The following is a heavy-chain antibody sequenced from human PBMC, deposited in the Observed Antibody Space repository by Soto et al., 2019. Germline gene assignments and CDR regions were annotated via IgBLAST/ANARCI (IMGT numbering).Heavy chain of an antibody. CDR1: GCSFSNYY. CDR3: ARVRFLGTGTMLVDP. D-gene: IGHD1-7*01. J-gene: IGHJ5*02. CDR2: IYYSGST. Sequence: SETLSLTCPVSGCSFSNYYWSWIRQPPGKGLEWIGYIYYSGSTNYNPSLKSRVTISVDTSKNQFSLKLSSVTAADTAVYYCARVRFLGTGTMLVDPWGQGTLVTVSS. V-gene: IGHV4-59*01.